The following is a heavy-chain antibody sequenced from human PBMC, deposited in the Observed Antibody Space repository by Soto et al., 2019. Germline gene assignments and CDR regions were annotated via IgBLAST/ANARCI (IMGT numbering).Heavy chain of an antibody. J-gene: IGHJ4*02. V-gene: IGHV3-30*18. CDR1: GFTFSSYG. Sequence: GGSLRLSCAASGFTFSSYGMHWVRQAPGKGLEWVAVISYDGSNKYYADSVKGRFTISRDNSKNTLYLQMNSLRAEDTAVYYCAKGSRRTIAAASDYWGQGTLVTVSS. D-gene: IGHD6-13*01. CDR2: ISYDGSNK. CDR3: AKGSRRTIAAASDY.